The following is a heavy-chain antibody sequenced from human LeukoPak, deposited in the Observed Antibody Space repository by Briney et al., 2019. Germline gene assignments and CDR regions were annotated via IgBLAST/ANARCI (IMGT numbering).Heavy chain of an antibody. CDR2: ISGSGGST. V-gene: IGHV3-23*01. CDR3: AGVGATSDDAFDI. J-gene: IGHJ3*02. D-gene: IGHD1-26*01. Sequence: GGSLRLSCAASGFTFSSYAMSWVRQAPGKGLEWVSAISGSGGSTYYADSVKGRFTISRDNSKNTLYLQMNRLRAEDTAVYYCAGVGATSDDAFDIWGQGTMVTVSS. CDR1: GFTFSSYA.